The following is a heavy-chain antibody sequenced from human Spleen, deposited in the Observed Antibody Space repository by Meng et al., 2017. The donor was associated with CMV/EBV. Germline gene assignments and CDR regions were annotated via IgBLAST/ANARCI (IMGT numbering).Heavy chain of an antibody. CDR3: YDHY. D-gene: IGHD1-1*01. V-gene: IGHV3-15*01. CDR2: IKSKTDGETT. CDR1: RFTFSDAW. Sequence: GYLRLSCVASRFTFSDAWMSWVRQAPGKGLEWVGRIKSKTDGETTDYAAPVKGRFTISRDDSKNTLYLQMNSLKTEDTAVYYCYDHYWGQGTLVTVSS. J-gene: IGHJ4*02.